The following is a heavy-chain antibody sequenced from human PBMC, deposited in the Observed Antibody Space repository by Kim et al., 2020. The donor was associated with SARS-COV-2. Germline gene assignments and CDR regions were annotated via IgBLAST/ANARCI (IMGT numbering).Heavy chain of an antibody. J-gene: IGHJ5*02. V-gene: IGHV1-18*04. CDR3: ARVYGGTILGAHWFDP. Sequence: ASVKVSCKASGYTFTSYGISWVRQAPGQGLEWMGWISAYNGNTNYAQKLQGRVTMTTDTSTSTAYMELRSLRSDDTAVYYCARVYGGTILGAHWFDPWGQGTLVTVSS. CDR1: GYTFTSYG. D-gene: IGHD5-12*01. CDR2: ISAYNGNT.